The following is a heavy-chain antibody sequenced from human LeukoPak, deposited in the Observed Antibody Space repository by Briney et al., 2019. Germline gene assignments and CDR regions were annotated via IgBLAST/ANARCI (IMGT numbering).Heavy chain of an antibody. V-gene: IGHV4-38-2*01. CDR1: GSYISSGYY. J-gene: IGHJ3*02. Sequence: SETLSLTCAVSGSYISSGYYWGWIRQPPGKGLEWIGNAFHTGTTNYNPSLKGRVTISVDSSKKYFSLRLRSLTAADTPVYFFARLPVDGIGYYAFDIWGQGTIVTVSS. CDR2: AFHTGTT. D-gene: IGHD3-22*01. CDR3: ARLPVDGIGYYAFDI.